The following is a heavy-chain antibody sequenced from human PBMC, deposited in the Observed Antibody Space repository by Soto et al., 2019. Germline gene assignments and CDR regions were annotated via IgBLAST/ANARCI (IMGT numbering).Heavy chain of an antibody. Sequence: PSETPSLTCTVSGDSISSNSHYWGWIRQPPGKGLESIANIYYDGNTYYNPSLKSRVTISVDRSKNRFSLNLNSVTAADTAVYYCARANRPITMTYLNWFDPWGQGTLVTVSS. CDR1: GDSISSNSHY. J-gene: IGHJ5*02. V-gene: IGHV4-39*07. CDR3: ARANRPITMTYLNWFDP. D-gene: IGHD3-22*01. CDR2: IYYDGNT.